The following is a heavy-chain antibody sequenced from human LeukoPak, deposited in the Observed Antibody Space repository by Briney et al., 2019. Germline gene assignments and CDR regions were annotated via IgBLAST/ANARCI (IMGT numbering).Heavy chain of an antibody. Sequence: SETLSLTCTVSGGSISNYYWSWIRQPPGKGLEWIAYIDHRGSTTYNPSLKSRVTISVDTSRNQFSLKLSSVTAADTAVYYCARSRSGYSYDHAAFDIWGQGTMVTASS. J-gene: IGHJ3*02. V-gene: IGHV4-59*01. CDR3: ARSRSGYSYDHAAFDI. D-gene: IGHD5-18*01. CDR1: GGSISNYY. CDR2: IDHRGST.